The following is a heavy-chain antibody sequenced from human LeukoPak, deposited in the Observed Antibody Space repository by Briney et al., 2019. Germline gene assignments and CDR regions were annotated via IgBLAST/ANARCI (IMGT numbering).Heavy chain of an antibody. CDR1: GGSISSSNW. Sequence: SETLSLTCAVSGGSISSSNWWSWVRQPPGKGLEWIGEINHSGSTNYSPSLKSRVTISVDTSKNQFSLKLSSVTAADTAVYYCARRYRYYFDYWGQGTLVTVSS. CDR3: ARRYRYYFDY. V-gene: IGHV4-4*02. CDR2: INHSGST. D-gene: IGHD1-14*01. J-gene: IGHJ4*02.